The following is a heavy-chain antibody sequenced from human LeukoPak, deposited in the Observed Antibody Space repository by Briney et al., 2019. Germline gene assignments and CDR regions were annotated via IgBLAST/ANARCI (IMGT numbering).Heavy chain of an antibody. J-gene: IGHJ6*02. Sequence: PGGSLRLSCAASGFTFSDYNMNWVRQAPGKGLEWVSYITDSGNTIHYADSVKGRFTISRDNAKNSLYLQMNSLRAEDTALYYCARSIGLTGGGVDVWGQGTTVTVSS. CDR3: ARSIGLTGGGVDV. CDR2: ITDSGNTI. D-gene: IGHD3-9*01. V-gene: IGHV3-11*01. CDR1: GFTFSDYN.